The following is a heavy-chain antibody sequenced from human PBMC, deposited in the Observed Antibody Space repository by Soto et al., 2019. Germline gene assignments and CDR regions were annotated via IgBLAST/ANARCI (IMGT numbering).Heavy chain of an antibody. J-gene: IGHJ6*02. CDR3: ARGGSYYYYGMDV. CDR2: VYSSGRT. CDR1: GGSISSGGYY. D-gene: IGHD1-26*01. Sequence: QVQLQESGPGLVKPSQTLSLTCTVSGGSISSGGYYWSWIRQHPGKGLEWIGYVYSSGRTYYNPSLKSRVTISVDTYKNQFSVKLSAVTEADTAVYYCARGGSYYYYGMDVWGQGTTVTV. V-gene: IGHV4-31*03.